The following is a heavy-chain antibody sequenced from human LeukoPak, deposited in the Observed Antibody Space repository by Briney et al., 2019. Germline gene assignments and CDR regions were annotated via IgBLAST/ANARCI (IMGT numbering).Heavy chain of an antibody. D-gene: IGHD2-15*01. CDR3: AREVDRSFGY. Sequence: PGWSMRLACAASGFRFAAFWMSWVRQAPGKGPEWVANINQESTETYYVDSVRGRFTISRDNAKNSLSLQMNSLRVEDTAVYYCAREVDRSFGYWGQGNLVTVSS. CDR1: GFRFAAFW. V-gene: IGHV3-7*01. J-gene: IGHJ4*02. CDR2: INQESTET.